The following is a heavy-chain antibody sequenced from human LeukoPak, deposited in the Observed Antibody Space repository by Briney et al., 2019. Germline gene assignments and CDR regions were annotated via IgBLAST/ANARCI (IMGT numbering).Heavy chain of an antibody. CDR2: IRYDGSNK. CDR3: AKDTVRYCSSTSCYPFDY. D-gene: IGHD2-2*01. V-gene: IGHV3-30*02. Sequence: GGSLRLSCAASGFTFSSYGMHWVRQAPGKGLEWVAFIRYDGSNKYYADSVKGRFTISRDNSKNTLYLQMNSLRAEDTAVYYCAKDTVRYCSSTSCYPFDYWGQGTLVTVSS. CDR1: GFTFSSYG. J-gene: IGHJ4*02.